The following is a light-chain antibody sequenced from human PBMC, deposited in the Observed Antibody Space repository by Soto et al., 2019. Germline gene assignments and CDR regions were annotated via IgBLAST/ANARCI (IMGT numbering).Light chain of an antibody. CDR1: QNIDTY. J-gene: IGKJ1*01. V-gene: IGKV1-39*01. Sequence: DIQMTQSPSSLSASVGDRVTITCRASQNIDTYLNWYLQKPGQAPKSLIYSAYSLQSGVSPRFSGDGSGTDFTLTISSLQPEDFATYYCQQSYNFPRTFGQGTTV. CDR2: SAY. CDR3: QQSYNFPRT.